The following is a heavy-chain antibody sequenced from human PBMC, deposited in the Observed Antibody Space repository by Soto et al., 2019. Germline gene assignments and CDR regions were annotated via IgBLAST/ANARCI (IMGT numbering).Heavy chain of an antibody. V-gene: IGHV4-39*01. D-gene: IGHD5-12*01. CDR2: IYHSGST. CDR3: ARTHPMWIVATSKADYFDY. Sequence: PSETLSLTCTVSGGSISSSSYYWGWIRQPPGKGLEWIGRIYHSGSTYYNPSLKSRVTISVDTSKNQFSLKLSSVTAADTAVYYCARTHPMWIVATSKADYFDYWGQGTLVTVSS. CDR1: GGSISSSSYY. J-gene: IGHJ4*02.